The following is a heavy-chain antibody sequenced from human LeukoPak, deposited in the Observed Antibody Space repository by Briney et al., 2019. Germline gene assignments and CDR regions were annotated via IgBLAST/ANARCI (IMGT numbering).Heavy chain of an antibody. Sequence: SQTLSLTCALSGDSFSSNSAAWDWVRQSPSRGLEWLGRTYYRAKLYNDYAVSVKSRITLLPDTSKNQFSLQLNSVPPEDTAVYYCARNPAEGSYYFDYWGQGTLVTVSS. D-gene: IGHD1-26*01. CDR1: GDSFSSNSAA. J-gene: IGHJ4*02. CDR2: TYYRAKLYN. CDR3: ARNPAEGSYYFDY. V-gene: IGHV6-1*01.